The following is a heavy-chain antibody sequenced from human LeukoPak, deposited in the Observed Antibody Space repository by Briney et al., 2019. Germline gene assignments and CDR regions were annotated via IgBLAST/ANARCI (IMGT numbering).Heavy chain of an antibody. D-gene: IGHD3-22*01. J-gene: IGHJ4*02. V-gene: IGHV1-69*13. Sequence: SVKVSCKASGGTFISYAISWVRQAPGQGLEWMGGIIPIFGTANYAQKFQGRVTITADESTSTAYMELSSLRSEDTAVYYCTLPGGYYDSSGYYYVAGFDYWGQGTLVTVSS. CDR1: GGTFISYA. CDR3: TLPGGYYDSSGYYYVAGFDY. CDR2: IIPIFGTA.